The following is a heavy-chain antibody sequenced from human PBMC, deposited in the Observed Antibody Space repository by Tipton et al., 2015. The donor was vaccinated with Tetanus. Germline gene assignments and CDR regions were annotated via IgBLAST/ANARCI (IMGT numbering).Heavy chain of an antibody. Sequence: TLSLTCTVSGDSISSSSHYWGWIRQPPGKGLEWIGSISYSGFTYYNPSLKGRVTVSVDTSKSQFSLKLSSVTAADTAVYFCARASGSHPSYYYYAADVWGQGSTVTVSS. CDR1: GDSISSSSHY. CDR2: ISYSGFT. J-gene: IGHJ6*02. D-gene: IGHD1-26*01. V-gene: IGHV4-39*01. CDR3: ARASGSHPSYYYYAADV.